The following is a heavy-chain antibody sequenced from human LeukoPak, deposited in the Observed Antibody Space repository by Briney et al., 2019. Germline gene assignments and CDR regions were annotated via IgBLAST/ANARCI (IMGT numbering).Heavy chain of an antibody. Sequence: ASVKVSCKASGYTFTSYGISWVRQAPGQGLEWMGWISAYNGNTNYAQKLQGRVTMTTDTSTSTAYMELRSLRSDDTAVYYCASQDRTLLVPAAIPWFDPWGQGTLVTVSS. D-gene: IGHD2-2*01. CDR1: GYTFTSYG. V-gene: IGHV1-18*01. CDR3: ASQDRTLLVPAAIPWFDP. CDR2: ISAYNGNT. J-gene: IGHJ5*02.